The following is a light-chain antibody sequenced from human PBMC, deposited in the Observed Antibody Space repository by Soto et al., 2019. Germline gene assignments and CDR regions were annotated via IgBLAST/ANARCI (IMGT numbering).Light chain of an antibody. Sequence: DIVMTQSPDSLAVSLGERATINCKSSQSVLYSSNNKNYLTWYQQKPGQPPKLLIYWASTRESGVPDRFSGSGSGTDFTLTISSLQAEDVAVYSCQQYYSTPWTVGQGTKVEIK. J-gene: IGKJ1*01. CDR3: QQYYSTPWT. CDR2: WAS. CDR1: QSVLYSSNNKNY. V-gene: IGKV4-1*01.